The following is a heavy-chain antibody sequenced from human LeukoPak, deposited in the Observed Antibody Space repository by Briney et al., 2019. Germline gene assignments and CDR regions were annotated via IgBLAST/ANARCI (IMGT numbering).Heavy chain of an antibody. Sequence: GGSLRLSCAASGFTFSSYAMSWVRQAPGKGLEWVSAISGSGGSTYYADSVKGRFTISRDNTKNTLYLQMNSLRAEDTAVYYCAKDLAHCSSTSCGVWGQGTMVTVSS. D-gene: IGHD2-2*01. CDR3: AKDLAHCSSTSCGV. CDR2: ISGSGGST. CDR1: GFTFSSYA. J-gene: IGHJ3*01. V-gene: IGHV3-23*01.